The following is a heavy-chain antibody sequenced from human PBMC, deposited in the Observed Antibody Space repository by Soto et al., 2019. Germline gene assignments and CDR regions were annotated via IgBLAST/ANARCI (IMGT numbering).Heavy chain of an antibody. J-gene: IGHJ4*02. CDR3: ARHRSMGIAVSGIGY. V-gene: IGHV1-18*01. D-gene: IGHD6-19*01. CDR1: GYTFKSYG. CDR2: ISPWNGNT. Sequence: QVQLVQSGAEVKKPGASVKVSCKASGYTFKSYGINWVRQAPGQGLEWMGWISPWNGNTNYAQKLQGRITMTTDTSTRTAYMELSSLRYDDTALYCCARHRSMGIAVSGIGYWGQGTLVTVSS.